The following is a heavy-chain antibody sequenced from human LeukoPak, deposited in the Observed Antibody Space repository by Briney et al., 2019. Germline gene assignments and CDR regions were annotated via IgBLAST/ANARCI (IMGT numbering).Heavy chain of an antibody. Sequence: GASVKVSCKASGYTFNGYYIHWVRQAPGQGLEWMGWINPNSGGTNYAQKFQGRVTMTRDTSISTAYMELSRLRSDDTAVYYCARDRGPTMVRGVNPLDYWGQGTLVTVSS. J-gene: IGHJ4*02. CDR2: INPNSGGT. CDR3: ARDRGPTMVRGVNPLDY. D-gene: IGHD3-10*01. V-gene: IGHV1-2*02. CDR1: GYTFNGYY.